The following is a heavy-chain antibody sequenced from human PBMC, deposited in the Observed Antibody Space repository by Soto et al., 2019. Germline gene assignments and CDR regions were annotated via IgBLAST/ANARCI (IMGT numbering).Heavy chain of an antibody. D-gene: IGHD6-13*01. CDR1: GGTFSSYA. Sequence: ASVKVSCKASGGTFSSYAISWVRQAPGQGLEWMGGIIPIFGTANYAQKFQGRVTITADESTSTAYMELSSLRSEDTAVYYCARGPSRSSWLIPSYYYYGMDVWGQGTTVAVSS. CDR2: IIPIFGTA. V-gene: IGHV1-69*13. CDR3: ARGPSRSSWLIPSYYYYGMDV. J-gene: IGHJ6*02.